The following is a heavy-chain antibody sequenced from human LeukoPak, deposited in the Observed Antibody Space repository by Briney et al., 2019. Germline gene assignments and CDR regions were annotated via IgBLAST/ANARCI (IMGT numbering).Heavy chain of an antibody. Sequence: SETLSLTCTVSGASISRHYWSWIRQPPGKGLEWIGYVYPDGTTNYNPSLKSRVAISIDTSRNQLSLKLSSMTAADTAVYYCARGSTRADDYWGQGILVTVSS. J-gene: IGHJ4*02. D-gene: IGHD2/OR15-2a*01. CDR2: VYPDGTT. V-gene: IGHV4-59*11. CDR3: ARGSTRADDY. CDR1: GASISRHY.